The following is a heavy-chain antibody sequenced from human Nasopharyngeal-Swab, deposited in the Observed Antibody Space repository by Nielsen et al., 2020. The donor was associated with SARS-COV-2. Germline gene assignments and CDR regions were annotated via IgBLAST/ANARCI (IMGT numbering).Heavy chain of an antibody. CDR2: ISAYNGNT. V-gene: IGHV1-18*04. Sequence: ASVKVSCKASGYTFTSYGISWVRQAPGQGPEWMGWISAYNGNTNYAQKLQGRVTMTTDTSTSTAYMELRSLRSDDTAVYYCARGPDLYYYYGMDVWGQGTTVTVSS. D-gene: IGHD2-2*01. CDR1: GYTFTSYG. CDR3: ARGPDLYYYYGMDV. J-gene: IGHJ6*02.